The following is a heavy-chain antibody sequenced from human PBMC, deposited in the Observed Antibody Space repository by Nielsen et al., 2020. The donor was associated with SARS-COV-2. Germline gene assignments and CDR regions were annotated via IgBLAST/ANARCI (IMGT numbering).Heavy chain of an antibody. J-gene: IGHJ4*01. D-gene: IGHD7-27*01. V-gene: IGHV3-30-3*01. CDR1: GFTFSTYA. CDR3: ARGNGWGSYFDY. Sequence: GGSLRLSWAASGFTFSTYAMHWVRQAPGKGLEWVAVISYDGSEKYFADSVKGRFTISRDNSKNTLYLHMNSLRAEDTAVYYCARGNGWGSYFDYWGQGTLVTVSS. CDR2: ISYDGSEK.